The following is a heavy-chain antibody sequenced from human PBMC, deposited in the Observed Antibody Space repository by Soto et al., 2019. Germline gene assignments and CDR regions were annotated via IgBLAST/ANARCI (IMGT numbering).Heavy chain of an antibody. CDR1: GFTVSSNY. D-gene: IGHD4-17*01. Sequence: EVQLVESGGGLVQPGGSLRLSCAASGFTVSSNYMSWVRQAPGKGLEWVSVIYSGGSTYYADSVKGRFTISRHNSKNTLXXQXNSLRXEXXXXXXXXXXXXTTVTNDAFDIWGQGTMVTVSS. V-gene: IGHV3-53*04. CDR2: IYSGGST. J-gene: IGHJ3*02. CDR3: XXXXXTTVTNDAFDI.